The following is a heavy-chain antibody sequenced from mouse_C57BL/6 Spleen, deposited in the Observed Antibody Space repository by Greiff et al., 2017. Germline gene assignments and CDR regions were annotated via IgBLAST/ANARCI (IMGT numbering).Heavy chain of an antibody. CDR3: ARQGGGWYFDV. J-gene: IGHJ1*03. CDR1: GFTFSSYG. CDR2: ISSGGSYT. Sequence: EVKLVESGGDLVKPGGSLKLSCAASGFTFSSYGMSWVRQTPDKRLEWVATISSGGSYTYYPDSVKGRFTISRDNAKNTLYLQMSSLKSEDTAMYYCARQGGGWYFDVWGTGTTVTVSS. V-gene: IGHV5-6*01.